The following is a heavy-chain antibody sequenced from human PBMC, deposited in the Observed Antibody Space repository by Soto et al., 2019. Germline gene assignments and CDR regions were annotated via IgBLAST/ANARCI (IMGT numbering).Heavy chain of an antibody. Sequence: QVQLQESGPGLVKPSETLSLTCTVSGGSISSYYWSWIRQPPWKGLEWIGYIYYSGDTNYNPSLKRRVTISVDTSKNQFSLKLSSVTAADTAVYYCARHLLVSIGDPWYFDLWGRGTLVTVSS. V-gene: IGHV4-59*08. D-gene: IGHD3-3*02. CDR2: IYYSGDT. CDR3: ARHLLVSIGDPWYFDL. J-gene: IGHJ2*01. CDR1: GGSISSYY.